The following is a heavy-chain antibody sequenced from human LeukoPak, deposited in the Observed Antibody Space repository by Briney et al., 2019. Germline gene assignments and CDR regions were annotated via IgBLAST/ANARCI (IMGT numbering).Heavy chain of an antibody. J-gene: IGHJ6*02. Sequence: PGGSLRLSCAASGFTFSNAWMNWVRQAPGKGLEWVGRIKSKTDGGTTDYAAPVKGRFTISRDDSKSTLYLQMNSLKTEDTAVYYCTTGLGSSWYLHYYGMDVWGQGTTVTVSS. V-gene: IGHV3-15*07. CDR1: GFTFSNAW. CDR3: TTGLGSSWYLHYYGMDV. D-gene: IGHD6-13*01. CDR2: IKSKTDGGTT.